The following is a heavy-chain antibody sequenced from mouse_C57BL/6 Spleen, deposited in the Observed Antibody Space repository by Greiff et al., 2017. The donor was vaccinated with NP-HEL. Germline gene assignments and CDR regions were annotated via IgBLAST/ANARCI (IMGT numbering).Heavy chain of an antibody. CDR2: IYPGDGDT. Sequence: QVQLQQSGPELVKPGASVKISCKASGYAFSSSWMNWVKQRPGKGLEWIGRIYPGDGDTNYNGKFKGKATLTADKSSSTAYMQLSSLTSEDSAVYFCARKGNSDFAYWGQGTLVTVSA. CDR3: ARKGNSDFAY. D-gene: IGHD2-1*01. CDR1: GYAFSSSW. J-gene: IGHJ3*01. V-gene: IGHV1-82*01.